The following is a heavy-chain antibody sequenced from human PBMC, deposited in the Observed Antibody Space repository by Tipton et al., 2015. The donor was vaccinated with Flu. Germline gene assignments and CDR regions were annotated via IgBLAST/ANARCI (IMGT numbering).Heavy chain of an antibody. J-gene: IGHJ4*02. D-gene: IGHD2-2*02. CDR1: GGSISSSSYY. Sequence: TLSLTCTVSGGSISSSSYYWGWIRRPPGKGLEWIGSIYTSGSTNYNPSLKSRVTISVDTSKNQFSLKLSSVTAADTAVYYCARGPPLVVVPAAIDIGVDYWGQGTLVTVSS. CDR3: ARGPPLVVVPAAIDIGVDY. V-gene: IGHV4-39*07. CDR2: IYTSGST.